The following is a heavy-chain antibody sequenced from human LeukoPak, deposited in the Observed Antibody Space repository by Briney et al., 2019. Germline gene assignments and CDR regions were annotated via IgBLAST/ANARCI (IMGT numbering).Heavy chain of an antibody. Sequence: GGSLRLSCAASGFTFSNAWMSWVRQAPGKGLEWVSSICSSSSYIYYADSVKGRFTISRDNAKNSLYLQMNSLRAEDTAVYYCASLLGVIPSDYWGQGTLVTVSS. D-gene: IGHD3-10*01. CDR1: GFTFSNAW. V-gene: IGHV3-21*01. J-gene: IGHJ4*02. CDR3: ASLLGVIPSDY. CDR2: ICSSSSYI.